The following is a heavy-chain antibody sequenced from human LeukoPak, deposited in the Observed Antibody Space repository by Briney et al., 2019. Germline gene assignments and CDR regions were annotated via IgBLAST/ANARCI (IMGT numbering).Heavy chain of an antibody. V-gene: IGHV4-59*08. J-gene: IGHJ6*03. CDR2: IYYSGSS. CDR3: ARQEYSYGYYMDV. Sequence: PSETLSLTCTVSGGSISGDYWSWIRQPPGKGLEWIGYIYYSGSSSYNPSLKSRVTISVDTSKNQFSLKLGSVSAADTAVYYCARQEYSYGYYMDVWGKGTTVTVSS. CDR1: GGSISGDY. D-gene: IGHD5-18*01.